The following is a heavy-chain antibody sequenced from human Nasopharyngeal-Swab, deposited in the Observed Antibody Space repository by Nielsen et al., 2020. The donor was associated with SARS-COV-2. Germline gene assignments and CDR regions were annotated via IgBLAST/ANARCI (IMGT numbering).Heavy chain of an antibody. V-gene: IGHV1-2*06. J-gene: IGHJ4*02. CDR1: GYTLTELS. D-gene: IGHD3-22*01. CDR3: ARYYDSSN. CDR2: INPNSGGT. Sequence: ASVKVSCKVSGYTLTELSMHWVRQAPGQGLEWMGRINPNSGGTNYAQKFQGRVTMTRDTSISTAYMELSRLRSDDTAVYYCARYYDSSNWGQGTLVTVSS.